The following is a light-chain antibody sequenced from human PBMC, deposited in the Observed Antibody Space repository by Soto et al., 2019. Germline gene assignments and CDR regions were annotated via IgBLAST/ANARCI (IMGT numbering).Light chain of an antibody. Sequence: SYELTQPPSVSVAPGKTARIPCGGNNIGSKDVHWYQQKPGQAPVLVIYYDSDRPSGIPERFSGSNSGNTATLTISRVEARDEADYYCQVWHTSSDHRGVFGGGTKLTVL. CDR1: NIGSKD. CDR2: YDS. J-gene: IGLJ3*02. CDR3: QVWHTSSDHRGV. V-gene: IGLV3-21*04.